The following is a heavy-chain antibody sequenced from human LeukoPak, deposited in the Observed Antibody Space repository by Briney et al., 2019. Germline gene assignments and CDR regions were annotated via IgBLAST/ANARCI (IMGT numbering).Heavy chain of an antibody. CDR3: ARAPAGYSSSSSYYYMDV. CDR2: IIPIFGTA. D-gene: IGHD6-6*01. V-gene: IGHV1-69*05. J-gene: IGHJ6*03. Sequence: ASVKVSCKASGGTFSSYAISWVRQAPGQGLEWMGGIIPIFGTANYAQKFQGRVTITTDESTSTAYMELSSLRSEDTAVYYCARAPAGYSSSSSYYYMDVWGKGTTVTVSS. CDR1: GGTFSSYA.